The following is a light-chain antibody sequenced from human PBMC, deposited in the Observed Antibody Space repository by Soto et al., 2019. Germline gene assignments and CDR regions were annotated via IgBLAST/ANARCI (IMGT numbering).Light chain of an antibody. J-gene: IGLJ1*01. CDR1: SSNIGAGYD. CDR2: GNN. V-gene: IGLV1-40*01. Sequence: QSVLTQPPSVSGAPGQRVTISCKGSSSNIGAGYDVHWYQQLPGTAPKLLIFGNNNRPSGVPDRFSGSKSDTSASLAITGLQADDEADYYCQSYDISRSGCVVFGTGTKLTVL. CDR3: QSYDISRSGCVV.